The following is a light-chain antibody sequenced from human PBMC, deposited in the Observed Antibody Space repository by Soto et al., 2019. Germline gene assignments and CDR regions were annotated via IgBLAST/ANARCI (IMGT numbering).Light chain of an antibody. CDR2: DAS. CDR1: QSVNSNY. Sequence: ENVLTQSPGTLSLSPGERGTLSCRASQSVNSNYIAWYHQKPGQAPRLLIYDASSRATGIPDRFSGSGSGTDFTLTISRLEPEDFAVYHCQQYGSSPWTFGQGTKVDIK. V-gene: IGKV3-20*01. J-gene: IGKJ1*01. CDR3: QQYGSSPWT.